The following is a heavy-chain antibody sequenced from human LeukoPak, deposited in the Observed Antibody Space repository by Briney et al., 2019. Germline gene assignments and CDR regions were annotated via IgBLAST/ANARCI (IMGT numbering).Heavy chain of an antibody. D-gene: IGHD5-18*01. Sequence: ASVKVSCKASGYSFTGYYMHWVRQAPGQGLEWMGWINPNNGATNYAQNFQGRVTMTSDTSISTAYMELSRLKSDDTAVYYCARWDTDGLDYWGQGTLVTVSS. CDR2: INPNNGAT. CDR1: GYSFTGYY. J-gene: IGHJ4*02. CDR3: ARWDTDGLDY. V-gene: IGHV1-2*02.